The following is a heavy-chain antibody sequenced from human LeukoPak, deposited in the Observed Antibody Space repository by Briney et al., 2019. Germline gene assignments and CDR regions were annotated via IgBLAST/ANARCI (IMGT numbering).Heavy chain of an antibody. J-gene: IGHJ6*04. Sequence: SETLSLTCTVSGGSISSYYWTWIRQPAGKGLEWIGRIYTSGSTNYNPSLKSRVTISVDRSKNQFSLKLSSVTAADTAVYYCARLDSRITIFGVVPPDVWGKGTTVTVSS. D-gene: IGHD3-3*01. CDR1: GGSISSYY. CDR3: ARLDSRITIFGVVPPDV. V-gene: IGHV4-4*07. CDR2: IYTSGST.